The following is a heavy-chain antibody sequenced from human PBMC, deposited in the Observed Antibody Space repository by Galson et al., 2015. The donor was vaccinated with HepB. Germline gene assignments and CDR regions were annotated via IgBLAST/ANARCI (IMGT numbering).Heavy chain of an antibody. CDR1: GFTFSTYA. J-gene: IGHJ6*02. CDR2: ISYDGGNE. Sequence: SLRLSCAASGFTFSTYAIHWVRQAPGKGLEWVAVISYDGGNEYYADSLEGRFTISRDDSKNTLYLQMNSLRADDTALYYCARTAAPYYYYFGLDGWGQGTTVIVSS. V-gene: IGHV3-30*04. CDR3: ARTAAPYYYYFGLDG. D-gene: IGHD6-25*01.